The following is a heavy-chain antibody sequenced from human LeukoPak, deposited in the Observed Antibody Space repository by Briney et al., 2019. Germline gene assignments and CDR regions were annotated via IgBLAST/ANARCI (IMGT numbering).Heavy chain of an antibody. J-gene: IGHJ4*02. Sequence: ASVKVSCKASGYTFTGYYMHWVRQAPGQGLEWVGWINPNSGGTNYAQKFQGRVTMTRDTSISTAYMELSRLRSDDTAVYYCARGGYSGYDSQLDFDYWGQGTLVTVSS. D-gene: IGHD5-12*01. CDR1: GYTFTGYY. V-gene: IGHV1-2*02. CDR2: INPNSGGT. CDR3: ARGGYSGYDSQLDFDY.